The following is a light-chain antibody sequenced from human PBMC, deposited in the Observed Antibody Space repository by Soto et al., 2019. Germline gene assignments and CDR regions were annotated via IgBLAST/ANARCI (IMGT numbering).Light chain of an antibody. J-gene: IGKJ5*01. CDR2: GVS. CDR3: QQYNNWPRPIT. CDR1: QSVSNN. V-gene: IGKV3-15*01. Sequence: EIVMTQSPATLSVPPGERATLSGMASQSVSNNLAWFQQKPGQAPRLLIYGVSTRAAGIPTRFSGSGSGTEFTLTISSLQSEDFAVYYCQQYNNWPRPITFGQGTRLEI.